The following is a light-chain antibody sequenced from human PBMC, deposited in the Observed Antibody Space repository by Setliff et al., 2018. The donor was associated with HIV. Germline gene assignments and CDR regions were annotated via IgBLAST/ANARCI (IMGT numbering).Light chain of an antibody. V-gene: IGLV2-14*01. CDR3: SSYTGSSTLGV. CDR2: DVS. J-gene: IGLJ1*01. Sequence: QAALTQHASVSGSPGQSVTISCTGTSSDSGAYNYAAWYQQHPGKAPKLMLYDVSSRLSGVSNRFSGSKSGNTASLTISGLQPEDEADYYCSSYTGSSTLGVFVTGTKVTVL. CDR1: SSDSGAYNY.